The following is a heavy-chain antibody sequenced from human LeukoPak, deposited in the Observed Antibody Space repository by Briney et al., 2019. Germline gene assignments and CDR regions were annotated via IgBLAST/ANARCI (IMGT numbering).Heavy chain of an antibody. Sequence: SVRVSCMASGGTFSSYAINWVRQAPGQELEWMGRIIPILGIANYAQKFQGRVTITADKSTSTAYMELSSLRSEDTAVYYCASPLYSSSWYYFDYWGQGSLVTVSS. D-gene: IGHD6-13*01. CDR1: GGTFSSYA. J-gene: IGHJ4*02. V-gene: IGHV1-69*04. CDR3: ASPLYSSSWYYFDY. CDR2: IIPILGIA.